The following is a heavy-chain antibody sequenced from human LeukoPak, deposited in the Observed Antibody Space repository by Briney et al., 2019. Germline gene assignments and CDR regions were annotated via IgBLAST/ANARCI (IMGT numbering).Heavy chain of an antibody. CDR1: GGSFSGYY. D-gene: IGHD2-15*01. V-gene: IGHV4-34*01. CDR3: AGXXXXXXXGSCYSSHYFDY. CDR2: INHSGST. J-gene: IGHJ4*02. Sequence: SETLSLTCAVYGGSFSGYYWSWLRQPPGKGLEWIGEINHSGSTNYNPSLKSRVTISVETSKNQFSRKLRSVTAADTAVYYWAGXXXXXXXGSCYSSHYFDYWGQGTLVTVSS.